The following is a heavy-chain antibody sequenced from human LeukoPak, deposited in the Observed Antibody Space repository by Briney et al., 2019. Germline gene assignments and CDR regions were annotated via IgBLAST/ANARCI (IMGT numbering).Heavy chain of an antibody. J-gene: IGHJ4*02. D-gene: IGHD1-14*01. Sequence: ASVKVSCKASGGTFNTCAFSWVRQAPGQGLEWMGGIIPIFGTANYAQKFQGRVTITADESTSTAYMELSSLRSEDTAVYYCARRGYDRDYWGQGTLVTVSS. CDR2: IIPIFGTA. V-gene: IGHV1-69*13. CDR1: GGTFNTCA. CDR3: ARRGYDRDY.